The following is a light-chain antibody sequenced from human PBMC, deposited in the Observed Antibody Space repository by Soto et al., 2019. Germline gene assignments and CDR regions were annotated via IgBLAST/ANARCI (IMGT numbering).Light chain of an antibody. J-gene: IGKJ4*01. CDR2: DTS. Sequence: DIQMTQSPSTLSASVGDRVTITCRASQSVSSWLAWYQQKPGKAPKLLIYDTSSLESGVPSRFSGSGSGTDFTLTISSLQPDDFATYYCQQDNSYPLTFGEGTKVDIK. CDR1: QSVSSW. CDR3: QQDNSYPLT. V-gene: IGKV1-5*01.